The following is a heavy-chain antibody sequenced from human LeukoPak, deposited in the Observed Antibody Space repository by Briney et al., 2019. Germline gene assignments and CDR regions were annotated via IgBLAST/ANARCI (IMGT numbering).Heavy chain of an antibody. V-gene: IGHV3-30*04. J-gene: IGHJ5*02. CDR1: GFTFSSYA. CDR2: ISYDGSNK. Sequence: GGSLRLSCAASGFTFSSYAMHWVRQAPGKGLEWVAVISYDGSNKYYADSVKGRFTISRDNSKNTLYLQMNSLRAEDTAVYYCARDYRRLLRGTKLAERSQNWFDPWGQGTLVTVSS. CDR3: ARDYRRLLRGTKLAERSQNWFDP. D-gene: IGHD3-10*01.